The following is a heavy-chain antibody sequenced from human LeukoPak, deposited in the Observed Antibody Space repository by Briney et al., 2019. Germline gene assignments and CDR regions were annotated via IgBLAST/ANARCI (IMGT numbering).Heavy chain of an antibody. V-gene: IGHV4-39*07. D-gene: IGHD3-22*01. Sequence: SETLSLTCNVSGGSISSSSHYWGWIRQPPRKGLEWIGSIYYSGSTYYNPSLKSRVTISVDTSKNQFSLKLSSVTAADTAVYYCAREAYDSSGYNDYWGQGTLVTVSS. CDR3: AREAYDSSGYNDY. CDR1: GGSISSSSHY. J-gene: IGHJ4*02. CDR2: IYYSGST.